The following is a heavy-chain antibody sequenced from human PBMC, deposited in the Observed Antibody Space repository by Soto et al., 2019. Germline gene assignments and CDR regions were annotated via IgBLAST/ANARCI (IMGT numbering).Heavy chain of an antibody. D-gene: IGHD6-19*01. Sequence: GGSLRLSCSASGLTFNIYGMQWVRQAPGKGLEWVAVISYDGSKEYYGDSVKGRFTISRDNSKNTLYLQMNSLRSEDTAVYYCAKVTDSSGWYPYYYGIDVWGKGTTVTVSS. J-gene: IGHJ6*04. V-gene: IGHV3-30*18. CDR2: ISYDGSKE. CDR3: AKVTDSSGWYPYYYGIDV. CDR1: GLTFNIYG.